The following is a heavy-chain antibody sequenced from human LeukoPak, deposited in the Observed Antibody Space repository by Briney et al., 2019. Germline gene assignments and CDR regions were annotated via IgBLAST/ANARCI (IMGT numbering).Heavy chain of an antibody. CDR1: GDSMSRYY. Sequence: PSETLSLTCTVSGDSMSRYYWTCTRRPPGKGLEWIRYIYYSGSTYYYPSLKIRVSISVETFKNQFSLMLSSVAAADTAVYYCARDLHTPGDYGDYGSPPNWFDPWGQGTLVTVS. CDR3: ARDLHTPGDYGDYGSPPNWFDP. D-gene: IGHD4-17*01. J-gene: IGHJ5*02. V-gene: IGHV4-59*12. CDR2: IYYSGST.